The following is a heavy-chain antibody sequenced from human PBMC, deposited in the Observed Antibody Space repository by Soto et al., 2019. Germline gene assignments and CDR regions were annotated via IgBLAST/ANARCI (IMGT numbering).Heavy chain of an antibody. V-gene: IGHV4-31*03. CDR2: IYYSGST. Sequence: QVQLQESGPGLVKPSQTLSLTCTVSGGSISSGGYYWSWIRQHPGKGLEWIGYIYYSGSTYYNPSLKSRVTISVDTSKNQFSLKLSSVTAADTAVYYCARGYYDILTGYLWDGTSEGYFDYWGQGTLVTVSS. J-gene: IGHJ4*02. D-gene: IGHD3-9*01. CDR3: ARGYYDILTGYLWDGTSEGYFDY. CDR1: GGSISSGGYY.